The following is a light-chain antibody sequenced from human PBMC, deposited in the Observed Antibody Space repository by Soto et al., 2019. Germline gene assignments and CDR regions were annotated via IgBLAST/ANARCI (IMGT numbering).Light chain of an antibody. CDR2: GAS. CDR1: QSVSST. V-gene: IGKV3-15*01. J-gene: IGKJ2*01. Sequence: EIVMTQSPATLSVSPGERATLSCRASQSVSSTLAWYQQKPGQAPRLLIYGASTRATGIPARLSGSGSGTEFTLTIGSLQSEDFAVYYCQQYNNWPPAYTFGQGTKLEIK. CDR3: QQYNNWPPAYT.